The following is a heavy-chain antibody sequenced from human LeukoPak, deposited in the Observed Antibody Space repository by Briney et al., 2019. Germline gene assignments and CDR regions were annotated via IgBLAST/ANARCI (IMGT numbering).Heavy chain of an antibody. CDR1: GYTFTGYY. Sequence: ASVKVSCKASGYTFTGYYIHWVRQAPGQGLEWVGWINPNSGGAKYAQKFQDRVTMTRDTSISTAYMGLSRLRSDGTAVYYCAKGRVVAGSKSLTYHWLDPWGQGTLVTVSS. CDR3: AKGRVVAGSKSLTYHWLDP. D-gene: IGHD6-19*01. CDR2: INPNSGGA. J-gene: IGHJ5*02. V-gene: IGHV1-2*02.